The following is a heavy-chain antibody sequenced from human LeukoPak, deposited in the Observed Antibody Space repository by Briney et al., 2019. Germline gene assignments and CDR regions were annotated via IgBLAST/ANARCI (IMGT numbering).Heavy chain of an antibody. D-gene: IGHD1-26*01. Sequence: GGSLRLSCAASGFTFTSYTITWVRQTPGKGLEWVSSISSSPTYIYYADSVKGRFTISRDNAKNSLYLQMNSLRDEDTAVYYCARALSGSSDFDYWGQGTLVTVSS. CDR1: GFTFTSYT. CDR3: ARALSGSSDFDY. V-gene: IGHV3-21*01. J-gene: IGHJ4*02. CDR2: ISSSPTYI.